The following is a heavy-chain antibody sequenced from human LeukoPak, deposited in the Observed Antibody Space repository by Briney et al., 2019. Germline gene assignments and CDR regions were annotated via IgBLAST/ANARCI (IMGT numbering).Heavy chain of an antibody. D-gene: IGHD3-9*01. J-gene: IGHJ3*01. V-gene: IGHV4-39*01. CDR1: GGSISSSSYY. Sequence: SETLSLTCTVSGGSISSSSYYWGWIRQPPGKGLEWIGSIYYSGSTYYNPSLKSRVTISVDTSKNQFSLKMSSVTAADTAVYYCAKGLRYPSFNDAFEFWGQGTMVTVSS. CDR2: IYYSGST. CDR3: AKGLRYPSFNDAFEF.